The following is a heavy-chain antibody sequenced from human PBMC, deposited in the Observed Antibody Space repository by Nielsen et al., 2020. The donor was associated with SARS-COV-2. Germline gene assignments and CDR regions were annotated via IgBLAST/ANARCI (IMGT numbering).Heavy chain of an antibody. D-gene: IGHD3-10*01. V-gene: IGHV3-23*01. CDR3: AKDGVVRGDALDL. CDR1: GFTFNIYA. J-gene: IGHJ3*01. CDR2: TSASGAST. Sequence: GESLKISCAASGFTFNIYAMAWVRRAPGRGLEWVSGTSASGASTYYADSVKGRFSISRDNSKNTLFLQMHSLRVEDTAAYYCAKDGVVRGDALDLWGQGTMVTVSS.